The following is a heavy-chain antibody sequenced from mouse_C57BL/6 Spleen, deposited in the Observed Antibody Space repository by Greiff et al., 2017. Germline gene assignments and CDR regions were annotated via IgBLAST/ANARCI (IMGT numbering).Heavy chain of an antibody. CDR2: IYPGSGST. J-gene: IGHJ2*01. V-gene: IGHV1-55*01. CDR1: GYTFTSYW. D-gene: IGHD2-12*01. Sequence: QVQLQPPGAELVKPGASVKMSCKASGYTFTSYWITWVKQRPGQGLEWIGDIYPGSGSTNYNEKFKSKATLTVGTSYSTANRLISSLTSEDSAVYYCASFLRRGDYFAYWGQGPTLTVSS. CDR3: ASFLRRGDYFAY.